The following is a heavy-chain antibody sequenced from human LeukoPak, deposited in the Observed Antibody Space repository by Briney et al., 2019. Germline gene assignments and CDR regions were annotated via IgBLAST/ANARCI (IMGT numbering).Heavy chain of an antibody. Sequence: GGSLRLSCTASGFTFSSYAVYWVRQAPGKGLEWVSSISSSSSYIYYADSVKGRFTISRDNAKNSLYLQMNSLRAEDTAVYYCARFYRSTDAFDIWGQGTMVTVSS. J-gene: IGHJ3*02. CDR3: ARFYRSTDAFDI. CDR1: GFTFSSYA. V-gene: IGHV3-21*01. CDR2: ISSSSSYI. D-gene: IGHD6-13*01.